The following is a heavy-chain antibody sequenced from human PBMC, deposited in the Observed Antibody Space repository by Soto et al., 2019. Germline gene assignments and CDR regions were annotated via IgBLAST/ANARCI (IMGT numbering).Heavy chain of an antibody. CDR1: GFTFSRFT. CDR2: ISSNSAYI. J-gene: IGHJ5*02. V-gene: IGHV3-21*06. D-gene: IGHD6-6*01. Sequence: EVQLVESGGGLVKPGGSLRLSCAASGFTFSRFTMNWVRQAPGKGLEWVSAISSNSAYIYYANSVRGRFTISRDNAMISVYLQMNSLRAEDTAVYYCARDAGGVSSSEGWFDPWGQGTLVTVSS. CDR3: ARDAGGVSSSEGWFDP.